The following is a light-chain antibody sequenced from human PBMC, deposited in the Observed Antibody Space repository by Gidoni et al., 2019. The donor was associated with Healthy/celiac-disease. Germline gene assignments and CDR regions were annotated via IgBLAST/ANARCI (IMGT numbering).Light chain of an antibody. Sequence: EIVLTQSPGTLSLSPGERATLSCRASESVSSSYLAWYQQKPGQAPRLLIYGASSRATGIPDRFSGSGSGTDFTLTISRLEPEDFAVYYCQQYGSSPGDTFGQGPSWRSN. CDR1: ESVSSSY. CDR2: GAS. CDR3: QQYGSSPGDT. V-gene: IGKV3-20*01. J-gene: IGKJ2*01.